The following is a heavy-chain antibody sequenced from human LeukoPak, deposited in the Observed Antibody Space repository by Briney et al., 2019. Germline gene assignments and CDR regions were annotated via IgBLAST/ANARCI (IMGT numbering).Heavy chain of an antibody. V-gene: IGHV4-59*12. CDR3: ARESCTSSRCYKEGFDY. Sequence: SETLSLTSSVSGGSFSGYYWNWFRQAPGQGLEWIGYIHHSGVSAYNPSLKSRVTMSADRSKKQFSLSLTSVTAADAAVYYCARESCTSSRCYKEGFDYWGQGTLVIVSS. D-gene: IGHD2-2*01. CDR1: GGSFSGYY. J-gene: IGHJ4*02. CDR2: IHHSGVS.